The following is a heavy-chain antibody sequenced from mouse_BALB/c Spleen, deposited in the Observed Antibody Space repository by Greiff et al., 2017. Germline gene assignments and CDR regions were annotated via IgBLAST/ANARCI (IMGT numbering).Heavy chain of an antibody. Sequence: QVHVKQSGPGLVAPSQSLSITCTVSGFSLTSYGVHWVRQPPGKGLEWLGVIWAGGSTNYNSALMSRLSISKDNSKSQVFLKMNSLQTDDTAMYYCATLTTVVPYYAMDYWGQGTSVTVSS. CDR2: IWAGGST. D-gene: IGHD1-1*01. V-gene: IGHV2-9*02. CDR3: ATLTTVVPYYAMDY. CDR1: GFSLTSYG. J-gene: IGHJ4*01.